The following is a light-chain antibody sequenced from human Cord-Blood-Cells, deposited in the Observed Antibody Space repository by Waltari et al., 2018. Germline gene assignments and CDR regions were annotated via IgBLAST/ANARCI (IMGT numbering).Light chain of an antibody. CDR1: ISNIGHDY. CDR2: ENN. Sequence: QSVLTQPPSVSAAPGQKVTISCSGSISNIGHDYVSWYQQRPGTAPKLLIYENNKRPSGISDRFSGSKSGTSATLGITGLQTGDEADYYCGTWDSSLSAYVFGTGTKVTVL. CDR3: GTWDSSLSAYV. J-gene: IGLJ1*01. V-gene: IGLV1-51*02.